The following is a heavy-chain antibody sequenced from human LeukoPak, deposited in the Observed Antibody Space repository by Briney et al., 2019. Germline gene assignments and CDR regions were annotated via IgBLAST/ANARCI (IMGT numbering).Heavy chain of an antibody. CDR1: GGSFSGYY. V-gene: IGHV4-34*01. Sequence: SETLSLTCAVYGGSFSGYYWSWIRQPPGKGLEWIGEINHSGSTNYNPSLKSRVTISVDTSKNQFSLKLSSATAADTAVYYCARGRAAAAAAKRNYMDVWGKGTTVTVSS. J-gene: IGHJ6*03. D-gene: IGHD6-13*01. CDR2: INHSGST. CDR3: ARGRAAAAAAKRNYMDV.